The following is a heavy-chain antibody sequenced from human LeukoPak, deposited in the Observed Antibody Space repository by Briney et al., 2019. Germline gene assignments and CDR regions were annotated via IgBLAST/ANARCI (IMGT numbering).Heavy chain of an antibody. V-gene: IGHV3-20*04. CDR3: ARDFLTGATTYFDY. Sequence: PGGSLRLSCAASGFTFDDYGMSWVRQAPGKGLEWVSGIDWNGGSTGYADSVKGRFTISRDNAKNSLYLQMNSLRAEDTALYYCARDFLTGATTYFDYWGQGTLVTVSS. J-gene: IGHJ4*02. D-gene: IGHD1-26*01. CDR2: IDWNGGST. CDR1: GFTFDDYG.